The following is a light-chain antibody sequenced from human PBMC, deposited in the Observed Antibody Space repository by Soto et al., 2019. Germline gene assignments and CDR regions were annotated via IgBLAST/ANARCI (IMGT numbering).Light chain of an antibody. V-gene: IGKV3-15*01. CDR2: DAS. CDR3: LQYDKWPPWT. J-gene: IGKJ1*01. Sequence: EIVMTQSPATLSVSPGERATLSCRASQSISSNLAWYQQKPGQAPRLLIDDASTRAAGIPARFNGGGSGTEFTLTISSLQSEDFAVYYCLQYDKWPPWTFGQGTKVDI. CDR1: QSISSN.